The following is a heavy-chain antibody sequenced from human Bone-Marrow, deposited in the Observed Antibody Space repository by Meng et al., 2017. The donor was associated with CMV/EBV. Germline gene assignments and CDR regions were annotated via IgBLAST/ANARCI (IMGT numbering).Heavy chain of an antibody. V-gene: IGHV4-59*01. CDR1: GGSISSYY. CDR2: IYYSGST. Sequence: SETLSLTCTVSGGSISSYYWSWIRQPPGKGLEWIGYIYYSGSTNYNPSLKSRVTISVDTSKNQFSLKLSPVTAADTAVYYCARVGDPFWSGYYFDYWGQGTLVTVSS. J-gene: IGHJ4*02. D-gene: IGHD3-3*01. CDR3: ARVGDPFWSGYYFDY.